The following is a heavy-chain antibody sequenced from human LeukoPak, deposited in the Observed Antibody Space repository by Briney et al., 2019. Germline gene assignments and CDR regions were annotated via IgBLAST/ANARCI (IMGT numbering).Heavy chain of an antibody. CDR2: IHRSGET. CDR1: GVSISSSADW. Sequence: SETLSLTCTVSGVSISSSADWWGWIRRPPGKGLQWIGSIHRSGETFHNASLNSRVTTSVDMSKNQFSLKLNSVTAADTALYYCVRQIGYGKYCFDYWGQGTLVTVSS. V-gene: IGHV4-39*01. CDR3: VRQIGYGKYCFDY. D-gene: IGHD5-18*01. J-gene: IGHJ4*02.